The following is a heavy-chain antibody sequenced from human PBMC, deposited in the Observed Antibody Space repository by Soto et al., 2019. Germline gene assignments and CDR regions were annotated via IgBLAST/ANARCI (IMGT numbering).Heavy chain of an antibody. CDR3: TREWSAVTGTPFDL. CDR1: GFTFSAFG. J-gene: IGHJ3*01. V-gene: IGHV3-30*03. D-gene: IGHD6-19*01. Sequence: QLQLVESGGGVVQPEKSLRLSCEASGFTFSAFGMHWVRQAPGKGLEWVAGFSYDGHTKYYANPVKGRFSISSDNSRNALYLSMDSLRAEATAMYYCTREWSAVTGTPFDLWGQGTMVIVSS. CDR2: FSYDGHTK.